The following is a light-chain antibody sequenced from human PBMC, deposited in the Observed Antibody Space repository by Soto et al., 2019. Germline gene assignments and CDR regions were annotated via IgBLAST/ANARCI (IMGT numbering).Light chain of an antibody. Sequence: EILMTQSPATLSVSPGDRATLSCRASQSVSNNLAWYQQRPGQAPRLLIVGSFARATGIPARFSGSGSGSEFTLTISGLQSEDFAVYYCQQYHNWPPITFGQGTRLEI. V-gene: IGKV3-15*01. CDR2: GSF. J-gene: IGKJ5*01. CDR3: QQYHNWPPIT. CDR1: QSVSNN.